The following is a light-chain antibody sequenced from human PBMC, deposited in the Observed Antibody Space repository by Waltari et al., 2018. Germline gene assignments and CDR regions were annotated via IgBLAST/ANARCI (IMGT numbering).Light chain of an antibody. Sequence: MLTQSPATLSLSPGETATLSCRASQRLTKYYLAWYQQKPGQAPRLRIYGASSRAAGIPERFRGSGSGTDFTLTINRLEPEDFAMYYCQQYGSSILYTFGQGTKLEIK. J-gene: IGKJ2*01. CDR2: GAS. V-gene: IGKV3-20*01. CDR1: QRLTKYY. CDR3: QQYGSSILYT.